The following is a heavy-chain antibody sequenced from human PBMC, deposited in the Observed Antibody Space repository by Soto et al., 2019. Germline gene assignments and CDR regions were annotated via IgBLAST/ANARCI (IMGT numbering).Heavy chain of an antibody. CDR2: ISAYNGNT. Sequence: ASVKVSCKASGYTFTSYGISWVRQAPGQGLEWMGWISAYNGNTNYAQKLQGRVTMTTDTSTSTAYMELRSLRSDDTAVYYCARGSSSWSYYYYYYGMDVWGQGTTVTVSS. CDR3: ARGSSSWSYYYYYYGMDV. D-gene: IGHD6-13*01. CDR1: GYTFTSYG. J-gene: IGHJ6*02. V-gene: IGHV1-18*01.